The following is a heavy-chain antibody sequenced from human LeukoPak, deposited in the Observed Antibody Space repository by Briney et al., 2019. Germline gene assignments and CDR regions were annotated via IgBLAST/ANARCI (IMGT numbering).Heavy chain of an antibody. D-gene: IGHD6-19*01. Sequence: GGSLRLSCVASGFAFSKYDVHWVRQAPGKGLEWVAVIAYDGNNKIYADSVKGRFTISRDNSKNTLYLQMNSLRAEDTAVYYCARAAAETGAFRDNWFDPWGQGTLVTVSS. V-gene: IGHV3-30-3*01. CDR3: ARAAAETGAFRDNWFDP. CDR2: IAYDGNNK. CDR1: GFAFSKYD. J-gene: IGHJ5*02.